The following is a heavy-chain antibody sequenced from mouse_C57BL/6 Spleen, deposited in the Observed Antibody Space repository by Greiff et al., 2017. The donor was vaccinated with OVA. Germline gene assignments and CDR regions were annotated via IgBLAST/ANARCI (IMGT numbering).Heavy chain of an antibody. CDR3: AREGIYYDYDGTEYFDY. Sequence: EVKLVESGGGLVKPGGSLKLSCAASGFTFSSYAMSWVRQTPEKRLEWVATISDGGSYTYYPDNVKGRFTISRDNAKNNLYLQMSHLKSEDTAMYYCAREGIYYDYDGTEYFDYWGQGTTLTVSS. CDR1: GFTFSSYA. V-gene: IGHV5-4*01. J-gene: IGHJ2*01. CDR2: ISDGGSYT. D-gene: IGHD2-4*01.